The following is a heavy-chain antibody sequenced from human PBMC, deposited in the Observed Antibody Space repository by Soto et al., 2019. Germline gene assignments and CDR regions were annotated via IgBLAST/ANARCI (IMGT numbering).Heavy chain of an antibody. D-gene: IGHD3-3*01. CDR1: GGSISSYY. V-gene: IGHV4-59*01. Sequence: SETLSLTCTVSGGSISSYYWSWIRQPPGKGLEWIGYIYYSGSTNYNPSLKSRVTISVDTSKNQFSLKLSSVTAADTAVYYCARGRYYDFWSGCDPWGQGTLVTVSS. J-gene: IGHJ5*02. CDR2: IYYSGST. CDR3: ARGRYYDFWSGCDP.